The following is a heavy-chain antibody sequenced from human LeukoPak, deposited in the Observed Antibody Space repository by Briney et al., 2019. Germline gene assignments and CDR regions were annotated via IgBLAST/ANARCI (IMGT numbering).Heavy chain of an antibody. J-gene: IGHJ5*02. V-gene: IGHV4-59*08. D-gene: IGHD1-26*01. CDR1: GGSISSDY. Sequence: SETLSLTCTVSGGSISSDYWSWIRQPPGKGLEWIGYIYYSGSTNYNPSLKSRVTISVDTSKNQFSLKLSSVTAADTAVYYCARRAGGSYETWFDPWGQGTLVTVSS. CDR3: ARRAGGSYETWFDP. CDR2: IYYSGST.